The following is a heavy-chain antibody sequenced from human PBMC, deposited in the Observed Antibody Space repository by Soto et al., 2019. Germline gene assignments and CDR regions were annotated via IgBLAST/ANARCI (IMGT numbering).Heavy chain of an antibody. V-gene: IGHV3-9*01. J-gene: IGHJ6*02. D-gene: IGHD6-19*01. Sequence: EVQLVESGGGLVQPGRSLRLSCAASGFTFDDYATHWVRQAPGKGLEWVSGISWNSGSIGYADSVKGRFTISRDNAKNSLYLQMNSLRAEDTALYYCAKDMRSSGWFDYGMDVWGQGTTVTVSS. CDR1: GFTFDDYA. CDR2: ISWNSGSI. CDR3: AKDMRSSGWFDYGMDV.